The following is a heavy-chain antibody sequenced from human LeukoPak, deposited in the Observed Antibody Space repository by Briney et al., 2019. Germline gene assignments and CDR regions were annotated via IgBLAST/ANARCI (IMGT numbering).Heavy chain of an antibody. Sequence: ASVKVSCKAAGYTFTAYFIHWVRQAPGQGLEWMGRINPNSGDTNYAQKFQGRVTMTRDTSTNTAYMDLSRLTSDDTAVYYCARPTSYGYYFDSWGQGTLVTASS. J-gene: IGHJ4*02. CDR3: ARPTSYGYYFDS. CDR2: INPNSGDT. D-gene: IGHD3-16*01. V-gene: IGHV1-2*06. CDR1: GYTFTAYF.